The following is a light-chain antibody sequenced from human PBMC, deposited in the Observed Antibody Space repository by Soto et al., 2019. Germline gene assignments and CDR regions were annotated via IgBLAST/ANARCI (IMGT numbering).Light chain of an antibody. J-gene: IGKJ5*01. CDR1: QSFRGL. CDR2: DAY. CDR3: QQRHMWPIT. Sequence: EVVLTQSPVTLSLSPGERATLSCRASQSFRGLLAWYQQKPGQAPRLLIYDAYNRATGIPARFSGSGSGTDFTLTISSLEPEDSAEYYCQQRHMWPITFGQGSRLEIK. V-gene: IGKV3-11*01.